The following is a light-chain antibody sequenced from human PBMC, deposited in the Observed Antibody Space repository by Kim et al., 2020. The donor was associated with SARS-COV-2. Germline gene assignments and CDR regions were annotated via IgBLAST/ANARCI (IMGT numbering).Light chain of an antibody. CDR3: QQYGSSRT. CDR1: QSVSSSY. CDR2: GAS. J-gene: IGKJ1*01. V-gene: IGKV3-20*01. Sequence: SPGERATLACRASQSVSSSYLAWYQQKPGQAPRLLIYGASSRATGIPDRFSGSGSGTDFTLTISRLEPEDFAVYYCQQYGSSRTFGQGTKVDIK.